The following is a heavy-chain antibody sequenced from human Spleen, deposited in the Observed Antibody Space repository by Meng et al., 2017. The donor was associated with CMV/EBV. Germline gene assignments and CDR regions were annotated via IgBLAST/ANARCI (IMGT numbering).Heavy chain of an antibody. CDR1: GGTFSSYA. Sequence: SVKVSCKASGGTFSSYAISWVRQAPGQGLEWMGGIIPILGIANYAQKFQGRVTITADTSTSTAYMELSSLRSEDTAVYYCAGFQVAPIYYFDYWGQGTLVTVSS. CDR2: IIPILGIA. J-gene: IGHJ4*02. V-gene: IGHV1-69*10. CDR3: AGFQVAPIYYFDY. D-gene: IGHD5-12*01.